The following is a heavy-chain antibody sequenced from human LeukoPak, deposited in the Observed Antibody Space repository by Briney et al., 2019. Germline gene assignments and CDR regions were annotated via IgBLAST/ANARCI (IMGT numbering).Heavy chain of an antibody. J-gene: IGHJ4*02. CDR3: AREFASSSCSDY. V-gene: IGHV3-48*04. CDR1: GFTFSSYW. D-gene: IGHD6-13*01. Sequence: GGSLRLSCAASGFTFSSYWMSWVRQAPGKGLEWVSYISSSGSTIYYADSVKGRFTISRDNAKNSLYLQMNSLRAEDTAVYYCAREFASSSCSDYWGQGTLVTVSS. CDR2: ISSSGSTI.